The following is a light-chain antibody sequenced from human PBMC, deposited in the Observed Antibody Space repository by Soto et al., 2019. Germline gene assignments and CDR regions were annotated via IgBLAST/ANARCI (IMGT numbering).Light chain of an antibody. CDR1: SSDVGNYDL. Sequence: QSALTQPASVSGSPGQSITISCAGSSSDVGNYDLVSWFQHHPGKAPKLILFEVSHRPSGVSNRFSGSKSGNTASLTISGLQAEAEADYYCSSYTCISNLPYVFGTGTKLTVL. CDR2: EVS. V-gene: IGLV2-14*01. J-gene: IGLJ1*01. CDR3: SSYTCISNLPYV.